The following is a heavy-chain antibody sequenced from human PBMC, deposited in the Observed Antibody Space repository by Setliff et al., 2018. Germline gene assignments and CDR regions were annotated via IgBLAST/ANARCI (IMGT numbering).Heavy chain of an antibody. J-gene: IGHJ3*02. CDR2: VYYSGTT. V-gene: IGHV4-39*06. D-gene: IGHD2-15*01. CDR1: DGSMTSGSYY. Sequence: SETLSLTCSVSDGSMTSGSYYWGWIRQPPGKGLEWIGSVYYSGTTYYNPSPKSRLTMSVDTSKNQFTLKVISVNAADTAVYYCARLSCSGGRCYGYYTFDIWGQGTMVTVSS. CDR3: ARLSCSGGRCYGYYTFDI.